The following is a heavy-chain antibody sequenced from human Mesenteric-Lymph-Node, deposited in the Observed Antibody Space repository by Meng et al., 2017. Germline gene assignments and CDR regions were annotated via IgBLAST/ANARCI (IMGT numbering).Heavy chain of an antibody. CDR2: IYYSGST. CDR3: ARDLGVATSIAGFVY. D-gene: IGHD5-12*01. Sequence: QVQLQESGPGLVKPSQTLSLICTVYGGSISSGDYYWSWIRQPPGKGLEWIGYIYYSGSTYYNPSLKSRVTISVDTSKNQFSLRLSSVTAADTAVYYCARDLGVATSIAGFVYWGQGTLVTVSS. CDR1: GGSISSGDYY. V-gene: IGHV4-30-4*01. J-gene: IGHJ4*02.